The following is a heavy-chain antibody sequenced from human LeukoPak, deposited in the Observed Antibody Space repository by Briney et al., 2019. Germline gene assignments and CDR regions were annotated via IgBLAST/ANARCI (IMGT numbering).Heavy chain of an antibody. CDR1: GGTFSSYA. CDR2: IIPIFGTA. CDR3: ARGTMVRYYYYYYGMDV. D-gene: IGHD3-10*01. J-gene: IGHJ6*02. V-gene: IGHV1-69*13. Sequence: ASVKVSCKASGGTFSSYAISWVRQAPGQGLEWMGGIIPIFGTANYAQKFQGRVTITADESTSTAYMELSSLRSEDTAVYYCARGTMVRYYYYYYGMDVWGQGTTVTVSS.